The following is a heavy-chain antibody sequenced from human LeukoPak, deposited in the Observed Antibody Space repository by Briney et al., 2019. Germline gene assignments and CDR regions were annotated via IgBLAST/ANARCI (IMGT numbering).Heavy chain of an antibody. V-gene: IGHV4-59*11. J-gene: IGHJ6*03. CDR2: IYYSGST. CDR3: ARGSSSFNYYYCYMDV. D-gene: IGHD6-6*01. Sequence: SETLSLTCTVSGGSISSHYWSWIRQPPGKGLEWIGYIYYSGSTNYNPSLKSRVTISVDTSKNQFSLKLSSVTAADTAVYYCARGSSSFNYYYCYMDVWGKGTTVTVSS. CDR1: GGSISSHY.